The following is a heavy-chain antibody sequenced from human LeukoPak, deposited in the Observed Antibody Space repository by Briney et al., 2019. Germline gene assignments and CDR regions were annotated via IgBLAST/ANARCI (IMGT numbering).Heavy chain of an antibody. D-gene: IGHD3-16*01. CDR1: GFTFSSYA. J-gene: IGHJ4*02. CDR3: AKDRDKGGFDY. CDR2: ISGSGGST. V-gene: IGHV3-23*01. Sequence: PGGSQRLSCAASGFTFSSYAMSWVRQAPGKGLKWVSAISGSGGSTYYADSVKGRLSISRDNSKNTLYLQMNSLRAEDTAVYYCAKDRDKGGFDYWGQGTLVTVSS.